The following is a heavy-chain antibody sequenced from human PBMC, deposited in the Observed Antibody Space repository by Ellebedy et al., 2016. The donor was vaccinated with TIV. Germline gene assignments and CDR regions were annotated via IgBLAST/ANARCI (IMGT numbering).Heavy chain of an antibody. Sequence: ASVKVSXKASGFTFTGYYMHWVRQAPGQGLEWMGWINPNSGGTNYAQKFQGRVTMTRDTSISTAYMELSRLRSDDTAVYYCAREGDGYSSGWYYLDYWGQGTLVTVSS. V-gene: IGHV1-2*02. CDR2: INPNSGGT. CDR1: GFTFTGYY. CDR3: AREGDGYSSGWYYLDY. D-gene: IGHD6-19*01. J-gene: IGHJ4*02.